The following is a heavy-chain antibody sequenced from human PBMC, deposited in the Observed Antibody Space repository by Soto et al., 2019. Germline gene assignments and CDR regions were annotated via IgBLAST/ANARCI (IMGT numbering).Heavy chain of an antibody. CDR1: GFTFSSYA. V-gene: IGHV3-23*01. CDR3: ARHLAAGDV. J-gene: IGHJ4*02. Sequence: GGSLRLSCAASGFTFSSYAMSRVRQAPGKGLEWVSAISGSGGSTYYADSVKGRFTISRDNSKNTLYLQMNSLTSEDTAMYYCARHLAAGDVWGQGTLVTVSS. CDR2: ISGSGGST. D-gene: IGHD2-8*02.